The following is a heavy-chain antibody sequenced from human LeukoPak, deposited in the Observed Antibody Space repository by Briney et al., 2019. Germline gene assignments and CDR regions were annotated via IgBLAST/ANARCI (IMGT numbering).Heavy chain of an antibody. Sequence: GGSLRLSCAASGFTFSSYAMSWVRQAPGEGLEWVSAISGSGGSTYYADSVKGRFTISRDNSKNTLYLQMNSLRAEDTAVYYCAGVLRYFDWLFDYWGQGTLVTVSS. CDR1: GFTFSSYA. V-gene: IGHV3-23*01. D-gene: IGHD3-9*01. CDR2: ISGSGGST. CDR3: AGVLRYFDWLFDY. J-gene: IGHJ4*02.